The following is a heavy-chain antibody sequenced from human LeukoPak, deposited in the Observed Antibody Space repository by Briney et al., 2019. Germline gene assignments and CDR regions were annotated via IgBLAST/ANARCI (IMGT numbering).Heavy chain of an antibody. V-gene: IGHV4-59*01. J-gene: IGHJ4*02. CDR3: ARDREAAAGTFDY. Sequence: SETLSLTCTVSGGSISSYYWSWIRQPPGKGLEWIGYIYYSGSTNYNPSPKSRVTISVDTSKNQFSLKLSSVTAADTAVYYCARDREAAAGTFDYWGQGTLVTVSS. CDR1: GGSISSYY. CDR2: IYYSGST. D-gene: IGHD6-13*01.